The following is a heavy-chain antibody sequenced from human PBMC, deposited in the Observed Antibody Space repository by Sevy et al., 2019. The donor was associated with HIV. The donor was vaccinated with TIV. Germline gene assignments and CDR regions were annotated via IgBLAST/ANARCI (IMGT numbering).Heavy chain of an antibody. V-gene: IGHV3-23*01. Sequence: GGSLRLSCTASGITLNTYAMKWVRQAPGKGLEWVSGISDSGSYTYYADSVKGRFTISRDNTKNTVSLQMNSLRAEDTAVHYCAKDRYCSGGNCPLDYWGRGTLVTVSS. CDR2: ISDSGSYT. CDR1: GITLNTYA. D-gene: IGHD2-15*01. CDR3: AKDRYCSGGNCPLDY. J-gene: IGHJ4*02.